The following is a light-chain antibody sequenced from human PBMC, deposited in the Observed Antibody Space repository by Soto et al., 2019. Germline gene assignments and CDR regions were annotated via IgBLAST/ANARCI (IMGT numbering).Light chain of an antibody. V-gene: IGLV2-14*03. CDR3: SSYTRSRSYV. CDR1: SSDIGAFNH. J-gene: IGLJ1*01. Sequence: QSALTQPASVSDSPGQSITISCIGTSSDIGAFNHVSWHQQHPGKAPKLIIYDVINRPSGVSNRFSGSKTGNTASLIISGLQAEDEADYYCSSYTRSRSYVFGSGTKVNGL. CDR2: DVI.